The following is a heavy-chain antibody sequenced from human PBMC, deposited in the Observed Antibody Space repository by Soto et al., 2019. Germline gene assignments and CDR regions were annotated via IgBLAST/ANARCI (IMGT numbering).Heavy chain of an antibody. Sequence: EGQLLESGGGLVQPGGSLRLSCAAYGFTFRDHAMAWVRQAPGKGLEWVSAISGNYGSTYYADSVKGRSTISRDNSRNSLFLEMNSLRAEDTAVYYCARVRGRLWSGADLDYWGQGTLVSVSS. V-gene: IGHV3-23*01. D-gene: IGHD3-3*01. CDR3: ARVRGRLWSGADLDY. CDR1: GFTFRDHA. CDR2: ISGNYGST. J-gene: IGHJ4*02.